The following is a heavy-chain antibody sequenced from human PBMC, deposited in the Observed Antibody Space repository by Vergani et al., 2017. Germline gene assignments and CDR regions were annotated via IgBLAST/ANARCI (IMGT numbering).Heavy chain of an antibody. CDR2: INQDGSEK. Sequence: EVQLVESGGGLVQPGGSLRLSCAASGFIFSHYWMSWVRQAPGKGLEWVANINQDGSEKYYVDSVKGRFTISRDNAKNSLYLQMNSLRAEDTALDYYARVNYCGSRGYSLTRWHNWFDPWGQGTLITFSS. CDR1: GFIFSHYW. D-gene: IGHD3-22*01. V-gene: IGHV3-7*04. J-gene: IGHJ5*02. CDR3: ARVNYCGSRGYSLTRWHNWFDP.